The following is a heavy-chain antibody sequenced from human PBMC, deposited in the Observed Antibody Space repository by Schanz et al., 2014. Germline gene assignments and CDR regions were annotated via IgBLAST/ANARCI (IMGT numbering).Heavy chain of an antibody. J-gene: IGHJ4*02. CDR3: ARDGDFDY. V-gene: IGHV3-23*01. CDR1: GFNFNTYA. Sequence: EVQLLESGGGLAQPGGSLRLACAASGFNFNTYAMSWVRQAPGKGLEWVSGLTEGGGGTYYTDAVKGRFTISRDSSKNTLYLQMNSLRAEDTAVYYCARDGDFDYWGQGTLATVSS. CDR2: LTEGGGGT.